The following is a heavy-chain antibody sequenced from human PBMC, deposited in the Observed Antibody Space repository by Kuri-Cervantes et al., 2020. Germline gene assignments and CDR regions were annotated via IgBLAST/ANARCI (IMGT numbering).Heavy chain of an antibody. Sequence: ASVKVSCKASGYTSTGYYMHWVRQAPGQGLEWMGWVNPNSGGTNYAQKFQGRVTMTRDTSISTAYMELSRLRSDDTAVYYCARDKGYDILTGPLDYWGQGTLVTVSS. J-gene: IGHJ4*02. CDR1: GYTSTGYY. CDR3: ARDKGYDILTGPLDY. V-gene: IGHV1-2*02. D-gene: IGHD3-9*01. CDR2: VNPNSGGT.